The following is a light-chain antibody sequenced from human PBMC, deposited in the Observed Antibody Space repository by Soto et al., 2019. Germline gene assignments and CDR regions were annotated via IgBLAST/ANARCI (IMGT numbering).Light chain of an antibody. CDR3: SSYTTSNTGV. V-gene: IGLV2-14*02. Sequence: QSALTQPASVSGSPGQSITISCTGTSSDVGSYNLVSWYQQHPGKAPKLMIYEGSKRPSGVSIRFSASKSANTASLTISGLQAEDEALYYCSSYTTSNTGVFGGGTKLTVL. J-gene: IGLJ3*02. CDR1: SSDVGSYNL. CDR2: EGS.